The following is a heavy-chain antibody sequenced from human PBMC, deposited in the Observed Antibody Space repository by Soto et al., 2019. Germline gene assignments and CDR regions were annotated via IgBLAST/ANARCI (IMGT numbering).Heavy chain of an antibody. CDR1: GFTFSSYA. J-gene: IGHJ6*04. CDR2: ISTSGGST. Sequence: PGGSLRLSCAASGFTFSSYAMSWVRQAPGKGLEWVSSISTSGGSTYYADSVKGRFTISRDNSNNTLYLQMNSLRAEDTAVYYCTLSDRYYGMDVWGIGTTVNVAS. V-gene: IGHV3-23*01. CDR3: TLSDRYYGMDV.